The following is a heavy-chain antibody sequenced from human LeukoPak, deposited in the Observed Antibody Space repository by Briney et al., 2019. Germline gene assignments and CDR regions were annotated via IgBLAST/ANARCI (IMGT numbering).Heavy chain of an antibody. J-gene: IGHJ5*02. CDR1: GGSISSGDYY. D-gene: IGHD2-2*01. V-gene: IGHV4-30-4*01. CDR2: IYYSGST. CDR3: ARGVQLLFYWFDP. Sequence: SGTLSLTCTVSGGSISSGDYYWSWIRQPPGKGLEWIGYIYYSGSTYYNPSLKSRVTISVDTSKNQFSLKLSSVTAADTAVYYCARGVQLLFYWFDPWGQGTPVTVSS.